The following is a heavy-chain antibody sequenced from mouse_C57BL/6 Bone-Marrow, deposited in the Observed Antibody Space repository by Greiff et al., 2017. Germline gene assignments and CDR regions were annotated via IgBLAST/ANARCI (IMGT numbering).Heavy chain of an antibody. CDR3: AIPLLDYFGY. V-gene: IGHV1-55*01. Sequence: VQLQQSGAELVKPGASVKMSCKASGYTFTSYWITWVKQRPGQGLEWIGDIYPGSGSTNYNEKFKSKATLTVDTSSSTAYMQLSSLSSEDSAVYYCAIPLLDYFGYWGQGTTLTVSS. J-gene: IGHJ2*01. D-gene: IGHD2-10*01. CDR1: GYTFTSYW. CDR2: IYPGSGST.